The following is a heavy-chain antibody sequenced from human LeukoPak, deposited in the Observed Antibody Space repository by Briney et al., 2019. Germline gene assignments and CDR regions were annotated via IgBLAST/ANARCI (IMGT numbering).Heavy chain of an antibody. CDR1: GFTFSDYA. D-gene: IGHD2-15*01. CDR3: AKTSVGEGRIIASGYFDN. J-gene: IGHJ4*02. V-gene: IGHV3-23*01. CDR2: ISGSGTVT. Sequence: PGGSLRLSCAASGFTFSDYAMSWARQAPGKGLEWVSIISGSGTVTYYADSVKGRFTISRDNSKSTLYLQMNSLRAEDTAVYYCAKTSVGEGRIIASGYFDNWGQGTLVTVSS.